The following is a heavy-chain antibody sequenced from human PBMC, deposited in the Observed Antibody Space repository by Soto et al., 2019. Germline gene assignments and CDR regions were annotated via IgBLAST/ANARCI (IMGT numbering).Heavy chain of an antibody. Sequence: EVQLVESGGGLVQPGGSLRLSCEASGFPFSYHWMSWVRQAPGKGLEWGANINQDGGARFYVDSVKGRFTISRDNAKNSLYLQMSSLRAEDTAVYYCTRDIQGTYIYYMDLWGRGTTATVSS. CDR3: TRDIQGTYIYYMDL. J-gene: IGHJ6*03. D-gene: IGHD5-18*01. V-gene: IGHV3-7*01. CDR2: INQDGGAR. CDR1: GFPFSYHW.